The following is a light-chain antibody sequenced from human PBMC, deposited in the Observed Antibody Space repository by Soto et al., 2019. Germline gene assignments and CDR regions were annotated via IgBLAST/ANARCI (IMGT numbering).Light chain of an antibody. Sequence: LTQPASMSVSPGRSITFSCAGTSSNVGSYKLVPWYQQHPGKAPKLMIFEVNKRPSGVSNRFSGSKSGNTASLTISGLKVEEEADYYCCSSGGSPKYVFGTGTKVTVL. J-gene: IGLJ1*01. V-gene: IGLV2-23*02. CDR1: SSNVGSYKL. CDR3: CSSGGSPKYV. CDR2: EVN.